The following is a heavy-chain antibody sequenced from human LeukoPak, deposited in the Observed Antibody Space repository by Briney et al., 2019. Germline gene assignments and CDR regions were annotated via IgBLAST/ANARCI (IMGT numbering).Heavy chain of an antibody. CDR1: GGTFSSYA. V-gene: IGHV1-69*04. CDR2: IIPILGIA. CDR3: ARDRSYGDYVFGY. J-gene: IGHJ4*02. Sequence: GASVKVSCTASGGTFSSYAISWVRQAPGQGLEWMGRIIPILGIANYAQKFQGRVTITADKSTSTAYMELSSLRSEDTAVYYCARDRSYGDYVFGYWGQGTLVTVSS. D-gene: IGHD4-17*01.